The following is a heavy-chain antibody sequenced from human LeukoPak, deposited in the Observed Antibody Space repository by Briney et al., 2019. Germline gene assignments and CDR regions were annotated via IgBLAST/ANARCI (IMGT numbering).Heavy chain of an antibody. CDR2: IYYSGST. CDR1: GGSISSSSYY. CDR3: ARLKIRDGAYYYDFWSGYHYYFDY. J-gene: IGHJ4*02. Sequence: SETLSLTCTVSGGSISSSSYYWGWIRQPPGKGLEWIGSIYYSGSTYYNPSLKSRVTISVDTSKNQFSLKLSSVTAVNTAVYYCARLKIRDGAYYYDFWSGYHYYFDYWGQGTLVTVSS. D-gene: IGHD3-3*01. V-gene: IGHV4-39*01.